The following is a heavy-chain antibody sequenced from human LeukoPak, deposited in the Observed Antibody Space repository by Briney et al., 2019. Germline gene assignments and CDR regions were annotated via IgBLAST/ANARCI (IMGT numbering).Heavy chain of an antibody. V-gene: IGHV4-34*01. CDR3: ARYRLRRAPANSHYDILTGRMGIDY. J-gene: IGHJ4*02. D-gene: IGHD3-9*01. Sequence: KPSETLSLTCAVYGGSFSGYYWSWIRQPPGKGLEWIGEINHSGSTNYNPSLKSRVTISVDTSKNQFSLKLSSVTAADTAVYYCARYRLRRAPANSHYDILTGRMGIDYWGQGTLVTVSS. CDR2: INHSGST. CDR1: GGSFSGYY.